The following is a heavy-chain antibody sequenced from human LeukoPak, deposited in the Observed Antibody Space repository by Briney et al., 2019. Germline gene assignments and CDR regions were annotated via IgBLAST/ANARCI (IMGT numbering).Heavy chain of an antibody. V-gene: IGHV1-18*01. Sequence: AAVKVSCKASGYTFTSYGISWVRQAPGQGLEWMGWISYYNGNTNYAQRFQGRVTMTTDTSTSTAYMDLRSLRSDDTAVYYCARDPRTEDGYNLRGFDYWGQGTLVTVSS. J-gene: IGHJ4*02. CDR3: ARDPRTEDGYNLRGFDY. CDR2: ISYYNGNT. CDR1: GYTFTSYG. D-gene: IGHD5-24*01.